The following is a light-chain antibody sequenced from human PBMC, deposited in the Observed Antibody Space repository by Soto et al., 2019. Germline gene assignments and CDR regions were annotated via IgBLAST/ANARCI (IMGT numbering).Light chain of an antibody. CDR1: SSDVGSYNL. CDR2: EVS. Sequence: QSALTQPASVSGSPGQSITISCTGTSSDVGSYNLVSWYQQHPGKAPKLMIYEVSQRPSGVSNRFSGSKSGNTASLTIAGLPAEDEADYYCCSYAGSSTFVVFGGGTKLTVL. V-gene: IGLV2-23*02. J-gene: IGLJ2*01. CDR3: CSYAGSSTFVV.